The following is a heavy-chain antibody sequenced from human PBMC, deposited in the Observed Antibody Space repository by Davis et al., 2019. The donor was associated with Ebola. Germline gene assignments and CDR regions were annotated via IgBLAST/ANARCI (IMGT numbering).Heavy chain of an antibody. CDR2: INHSGST. V-gene: IGHV4-39*07. Sequence: MPSETLSLTCTVSGGSISSSSYYWGWIRQPPGKGLEWIGEINHSGSTNYNPSLKSRVTISVDTSKNQFSLKLSSVTAADTAVYYCARTRGYCSGGSCYSGFYYWGQGTLVTVSS. CDR1: GGSISSSSYY. CDR3: ARTRGYCSGGSCYSGFYY. J-gene: IGHJ4*02. D-gene: IGHD2-15*01.